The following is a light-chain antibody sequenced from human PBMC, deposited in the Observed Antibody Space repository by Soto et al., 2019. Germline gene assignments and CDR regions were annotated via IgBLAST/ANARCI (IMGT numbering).Light chain of an antibody. CDR1: QSVSSK. V-gene: IGKV3-15*01. Sequence: EIMITQSPAALSVSPGERASLSCRASQSVSSKLAWYQQKPGQAPRLXXXGASTRATGIPARFSGSGSGTEFTLTISSLQSEDFAVYYGQQYKNWPRITFGQGTRLEI. CDR2: GAS. CDR3: QQYKNWPRIT. J-gene: IGKJ5*01.